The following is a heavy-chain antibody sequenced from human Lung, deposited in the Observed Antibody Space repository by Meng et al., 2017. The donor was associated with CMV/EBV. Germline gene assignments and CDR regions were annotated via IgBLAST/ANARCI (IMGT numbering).Heavy chain of an antibody. CDR1: GFIVSSKY. J-gene: IGHJ6*02. D-gene: IGHD1-14*01. CDR2: IYTGGSA. V-gene: IGHV3-53*01. Sequence: GXXRLSCAVSGFIVSSKYMTWVRQTPGKGLEWVSIIYTGGSASYADSVKGRFTISRDNSKNTLYLQMNSLRAEDTAVYYCATQAPPGITDKDYFYYGMDVXGQGXTVTVSS. CDR3: ATQAPPGITDKDYFYYGMDV.